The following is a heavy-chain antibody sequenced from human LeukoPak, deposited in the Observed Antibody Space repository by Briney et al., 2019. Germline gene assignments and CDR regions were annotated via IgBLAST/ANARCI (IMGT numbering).Heavy chain of an antibody. CDR1: GFTFSSYS. V-gene: IGHV3-48*04. J-gene: IGHJ5*02. D-gene: IGHD4-17*01. Sequence: PGGSLRLSCAASGFTFSSYSMNWVRQAPGKGLEWVSYISSSSSTIYYADSVKGRFTISRDNAKNSLYLQMNSLRAEDTAVYYCARDDYGDYDGFWFDPWGQGTLVTVSS. CDR2: ISSSSSTI. CDR3: ARDDYGDYDGFWFDP.